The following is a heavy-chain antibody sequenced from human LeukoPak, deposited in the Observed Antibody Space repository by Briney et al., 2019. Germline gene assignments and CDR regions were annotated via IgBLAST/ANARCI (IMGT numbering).Heavy chain of an antibody. D-gene: IGHD6-19*01. Sequence: GRPLRLSCAASGFAFSSYAMHWVRQAPGKGLEWVAVISYDGSSEYHADSVKGRFTISRDNSKNTLYLQMNSLRAEDTAVYYCAGQWTSTVYYFDYWGQGALVTVSS. J-gene: IGHJ4*02. CDR3: AGQWTSTVYYFDY. CDR2: ISYDGSSE. CDR1: GFAFSSYA. V-gene: IGHV3-30-3*01.